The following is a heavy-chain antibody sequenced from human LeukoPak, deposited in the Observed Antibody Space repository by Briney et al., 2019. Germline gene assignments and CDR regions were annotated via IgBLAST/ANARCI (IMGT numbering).Heavy chain of an antibody. CDR3: ARDCCGGDDAFDI. Sequence: PGGSLRLSCAASGLTVSSNYMSWVRQAPGKGLEWVSVIYSGGSTYYADSVKGRFTISRDNSKNTLYLQMNSLRAEDTAVYYCARDCCGGDDAFDIWGQGTMVTVSS. J-gene: IGHJ3*02. CDR2: IYSGGST. V-gene: IGHV3-53*01. CDR1: GLTVSSNY. D-gene: IGHD2-21*01.